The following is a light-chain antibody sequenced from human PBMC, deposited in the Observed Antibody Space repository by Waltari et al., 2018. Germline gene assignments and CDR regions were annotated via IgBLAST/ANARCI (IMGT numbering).Light chain of an antibody. V-gene: IGLV3-19*01. CDR1: RLRSYY. Sequence: SSELTQDPPVSVAMGQTVRITCQGKRLRSYYESWYQKRPGQSPTLVTFDKNDRTSGVPDRFSGSNSDNTAVLTITGAQAEDEASYYCHSRDASGVGGSFGGGTKLTVL. J-gene: IGLJ2*01. CDR2: DKN. CDR3: HSRDASGVGGS.